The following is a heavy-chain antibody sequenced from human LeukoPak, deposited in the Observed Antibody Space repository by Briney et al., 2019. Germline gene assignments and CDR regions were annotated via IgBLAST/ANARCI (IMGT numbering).Heavy chain of an antibody. Sequence: GGALRLSCAASGFTFSSYGMHWVRQAAGKGLEWVAFIRYDGSNKYYADSVKGRLTISRDNSKNTLYLQMNSLRAVDTAVYYCAKSWLAGYGDPGEFDYWGQGTLVTVSS. D-gene: IGHD4-17*01. CDR3: AKSWLAGYGDPGEFDY. J-gene: IGHJ4*02. V-gene: IGHV3-30*02. CDR1: GFTFSSYG. CDR2: IRYDGSNK.